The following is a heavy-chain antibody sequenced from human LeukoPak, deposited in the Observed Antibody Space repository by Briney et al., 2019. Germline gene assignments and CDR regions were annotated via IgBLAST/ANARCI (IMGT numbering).Heavy chain of an antibody. Sequence: GASVKVSCKASGYTFINNWMHWVRQAPGQGLEWIGLINPTGTRTGYAQEFQGRVTITRNTSISTAYMELGSLRSEDTAVYYCARGWDDPITMVRGAPGYYYMDVWGKGTTVTVSS. J-gene: IGHJ6*03. CDR3: ARGWDDPITMVRGAPGYYYMDV. V-gene: IGHV1-46*01. CDR1: GYTFINNW. D-gene: IGHD3-10*01. CDR2: INPTGTRT.